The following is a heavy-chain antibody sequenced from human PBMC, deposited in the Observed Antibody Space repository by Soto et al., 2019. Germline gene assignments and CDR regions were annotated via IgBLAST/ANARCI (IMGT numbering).Heavy chain of an antibody. CDR3: ARHIAPRYFDWLQMSPDAFDI. CDR2: IYYSGST. CDR1: GGSISSYY. Sequence: SETLSLTCTVSGGSISSYYWSWIRQPPGKGLEWIGYIYYSGSTNYNPSLKSRVTISVDTSKNQFSLKLSSVTAADTAVYYCARHIAPRYFDWLQMSPDAFDIWGQGTMVTVSS. V-gene: IGHV4-59*08. J-gene: IGHJ3*02. D-gene: IGHD3-9*01.